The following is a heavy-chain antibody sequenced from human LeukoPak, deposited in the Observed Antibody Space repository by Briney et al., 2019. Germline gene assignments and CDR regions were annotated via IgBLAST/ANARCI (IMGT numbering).Heavy chain of an antibody. J-gene: IGHJ4*02. D-gene: IGHD1-26*01. CDR2: IYYSGST. V-gene: IGHV4-39*01. CDR3: ARYQWELPIFDY. Sequence: SETLSLTCTVSGGSISSSSYYWGWIRQPPGKGLEWIGSIYYSGSTYYNPSLKSRVTISVDTSKNQFSLKLSSVTAADTAVYYCARYQWELPIFDYWGQGTLVTVSS. CDR1: GGSISSSSYY.